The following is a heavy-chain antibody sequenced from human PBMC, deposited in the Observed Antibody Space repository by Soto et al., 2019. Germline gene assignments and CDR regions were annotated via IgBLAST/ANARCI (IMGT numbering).Heavy chain of an antibody. V-gene: IGHV3-23*01. J-gene: IGHJ5*02. Sequence: GGSLRLSCAASGFTFSSYAMSWVRQAPGKGLEWVSAISGSGGITYYADSVKGRFTISRDNSKNTLYLQMNSLRAEDTAVYYCARAKDCSGGSCYWFDPWGQGTLVTVSS. CDR3: ARAKDCSGGSCYWFDP. CDR1: GFTFSSYA. CDR2: ISGSGGIT. D-gene: IGHD2-15*01.